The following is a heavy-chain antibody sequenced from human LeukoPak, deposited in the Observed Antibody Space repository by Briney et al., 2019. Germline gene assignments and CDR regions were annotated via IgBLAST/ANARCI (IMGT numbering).Heavy chain of an antibody. Sequence: PGGSLRLSCAASGFTFSSYWMSWVRQAPGKGLEWVANIKQDGSEKYYVDSVKGRFTISRDNSKNTLYLQMNSLRAEDTAVYYCAGDQDPYSGNDQGFDYWGQGTLVTVSS. CDR1: GFTFSSYW. D-gene: IGHD5-12*01. J-gene: IGHJ4*02. CDR3: AGDQDPYSGNDQGFDY. V-gene: IGHV3-7*01. CDR2: IKQDGSEK.